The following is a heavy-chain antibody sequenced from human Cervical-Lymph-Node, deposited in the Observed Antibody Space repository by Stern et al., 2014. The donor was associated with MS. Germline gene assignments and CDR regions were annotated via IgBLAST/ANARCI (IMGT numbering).Heavy chain of an antibody. CDR3: VRDGRFHYESSALMGHAFDI. D-gene: IGHD3-22*01. CDR2: ISPDSGGT. CDR1: EYIFTGYS. Sequence: VQLVESGAEVKKPGASVKVSCKASEYIFTGYSLHWVRQAPGQGLEWMGRISPDSGGTNYAQKLHCRVAMTRDTSIDTAYMELSGLISDYTAVYYCVRDGRFHYESSALMGHAFDIWGQGTMVIVSS. V-gene: IGHV1-2*06. J-gene: IGHJ3*02.